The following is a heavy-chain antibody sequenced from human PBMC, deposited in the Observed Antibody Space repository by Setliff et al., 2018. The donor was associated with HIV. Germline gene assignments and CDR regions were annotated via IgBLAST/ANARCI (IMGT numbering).Heavy chain of an antibody. D-gene: IGHD5-18*01. Sequence: SETLSLTCNVSGGSFSNSYYFWGWIRQPPGKGLEWIGSISYSGSTYYNPSLKSRVTMSVDTSKNQFSLKLSSVTAADTAVYYCAKGIPEYYYYYYMDVWGKGTTVTVSS. CDR1: GGSFSNSYYF. J-gene: IGHJ6*03. CDR2: ISYSGST. V-gene: IGHV4-39*01. CDR3: AKGIPEYYYYYYMDV.